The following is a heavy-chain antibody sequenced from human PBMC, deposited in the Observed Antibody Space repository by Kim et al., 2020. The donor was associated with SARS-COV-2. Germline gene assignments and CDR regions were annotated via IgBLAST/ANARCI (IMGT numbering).Heavy chain of an antibody. D-gene: IGHD6-13*01. CDR2: INPSGGST. CDR3: AREFTKNDGAAGGYYYRM. Sequence: ASVKVSCKASGYTFTSYYMHWVRQAPGQGLEWMGIINPSGGSTSYAQKFQGRVTMTRDTFTSPVYMELSRLRTEDTAVYYFAREFTKNDGAAGGYYYRM. J-gene: IGHJ6*01. CDR1: GYTFTSYY. V-gene: IGHV1-46*01.